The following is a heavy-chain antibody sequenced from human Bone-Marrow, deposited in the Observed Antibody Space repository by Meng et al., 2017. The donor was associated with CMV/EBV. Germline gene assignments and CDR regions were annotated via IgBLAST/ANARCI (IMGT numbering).Heavy chain of an antibody. Sequence: GESLKISCAASGFSFDDYAMHWVRQAPGKGLEWVSLISWDGGSTYYADSVKGRFTISRDNSKNTLYLQMNSLRAEDTAVYYCAKECGGLSSSGLKALDYWGQGTLVTVSS. CDR3: AKECGGLSSSGLKALDY. J-gene: IGHJ4*02. CDR2: ISWDGGST. D-gene: IGHD3-22*01. CDR1: GFSFDDYA. V-gene: IGHV3-43D*03.